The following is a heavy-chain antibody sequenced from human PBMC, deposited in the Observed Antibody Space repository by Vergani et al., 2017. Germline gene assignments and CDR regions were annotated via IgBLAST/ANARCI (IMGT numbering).Heavy chain of an antibody. D-gene: IGHD5-12*01. V-gene: IGHV1-69-2*01. J-gene: IGHJ6*02. CDR2: VDPEDGET. Sequence: EVQLVQSGAEVKKPGATMKISCKVSGYTFTDHYMHWVKQAPGKGLAWMGLVDPEDGETIYAEKFKGRVTIAADTSTDTALLELSSLRSEDTAVYYCATPQTVPTGGMELWGQGTTVIVSS. CDR3: ATPQTVPTGGMEL. CDR1: GYTFTDHY.